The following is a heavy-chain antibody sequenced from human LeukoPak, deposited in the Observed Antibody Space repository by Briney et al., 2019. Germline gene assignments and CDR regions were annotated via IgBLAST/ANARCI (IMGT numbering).Heavy chain of an antibody. Sequence: PSETLSLTCTVSGGSISNYYWNWIRQPPGKGLEWIGYIYYSGTTNYNPSLKSRVSMSVDTSKNQFSLKLSSVTAADTAVYYCARGRRADYDILTGYHTRFDPWGQGTLVTVSS. CDR1: GGSISNYY. D-gene: IGHD3-9*01. V-gene: IGHV4-59*01. CDR2: IYYSGTT. J-gene: IGHJ5*02. CDR3: ARGRRADYDILTGYHTRFDP.